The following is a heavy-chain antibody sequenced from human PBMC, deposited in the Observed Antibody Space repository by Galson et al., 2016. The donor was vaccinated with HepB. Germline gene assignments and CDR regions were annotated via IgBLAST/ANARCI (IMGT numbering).Heavy chain of an antibody. V-gene: IGHV3-21*01. D-gene: IGHD3-22*01. CDR1: GFTFSSYS. Sequence: SLRLSCAASGFTFSSYSMNWVRQAPGKGLEWVSSISSSSSYIYYADSVKGRFTISRDNAKNSLFPQMNSLIAEDTAVYYCARDLDSSGYYSLDSWGQGTLVTVSS. CDR2: ISSSSSYI. CDR3: ARDLDSSGYYSLDS. J-gene: IGHJ4*02.